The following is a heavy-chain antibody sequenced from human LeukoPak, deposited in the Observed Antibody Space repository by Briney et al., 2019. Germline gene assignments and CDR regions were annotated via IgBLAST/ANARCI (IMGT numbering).Heavy chain of an antibody. Sequence: SVKVSCKASGGTFSSYAISWVRQAPGQGLEWMGGIIPIFGTANYAQKFQGRVTITTDESTSTAYMELSSLRSEDTAVYYCARGSGYYYYMDVWGKGTTVTVSS. CDR3: ARGSGYYYYMDV. D-gene: IGHD7-27*01. V-gene: IGHV1-69*05. J-gene: IGHJ6*03. CDR2: IIPIFGTA. CDR1: GGTFSSYA.